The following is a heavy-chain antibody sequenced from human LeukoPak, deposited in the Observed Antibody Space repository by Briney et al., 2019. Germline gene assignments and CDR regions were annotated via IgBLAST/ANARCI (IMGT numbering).Heavy chain of an antibody. V-gene: IGHV3-23*01. Sequence: GGSLRLSCAASGFTFSSYAMSWVRQAPGKGLEWVSAISGSGGSTYYADSVKGRFTMSRDNSKNTLYLQMNSLRAEDTAVYYCAKEGLVDTAPTDAFDIWGQGTMVTVSS. CDR3: AKEGLVDTAPTDAFDI. J-gene: IGHJ3*02. D-gene: IGHD5-18*01. CDR2: ISGSGGST. CDR1: GFTFSSYA.